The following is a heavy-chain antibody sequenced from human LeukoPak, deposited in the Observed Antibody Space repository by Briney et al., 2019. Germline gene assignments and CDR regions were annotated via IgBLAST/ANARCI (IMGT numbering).Heavy chain of an antibody. D-gene: IGHD4-17*01. J-gene: IGHJ4*02. V-gene: IGHV3-15*01. CDR1: GFTFSNAW. Sequence: GGSLRLSCAASGFTFSNAWMSWVRQAPGKGLEWVGRIKSKTEGGTTDYAAPVKGRFTISRDDSKNTLYLQKNSLKTEDTAVYYCTTPGGDYEGYFDYWGQGTLVTVSS. CDR2: IKSKTEGGTT. CDR3: TTPGGDYEGYFDY.